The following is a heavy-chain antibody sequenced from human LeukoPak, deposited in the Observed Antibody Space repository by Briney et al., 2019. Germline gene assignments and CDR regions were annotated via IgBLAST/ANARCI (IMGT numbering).Heavy chain of an antibody. D-gene: IGHD2-8*01. CDR3: ARDVTSCTNGVCYFHNYYYYYYMDV. Sequence: PGGSLRLSCAASGFTFSSHWMSWVRQAPGKGLEWVANIKQDGSEKYYVDSVKGRFTISRDNAKNSLYLQMNSLRAEDTAVYYCARDVTSCTNGVCYFHNYYYYYYMDVWGKGTTVTVSS. V-gene: IGHV3-7*01. CDR2: IKQDGSEK. J-gene: IGHJ6*03. CDR1: GFTFSSHW.